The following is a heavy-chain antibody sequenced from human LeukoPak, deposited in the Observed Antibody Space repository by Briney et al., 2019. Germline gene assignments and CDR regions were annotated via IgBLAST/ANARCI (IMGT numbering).Heavy chain of an antibody. Sequence: ASVKVSCKASGYTFTGYYMHWVRQAPGQGLEWMGSINPNTGDTNYAQKFHGRVTMTRDTSISTAYMELSRLRSDDTAVYYCARDERCSGTSCYSSFDYWGQGTLVTVSS. J-gene: IGHJ4*02. CDR1: GYTFTGYY. V-gene: IGHV1-2*02. CDR3: ARDERCSGTSCYSSFDY. CDR2: INPNTGDT. D-gene: IGHD2-15*01.